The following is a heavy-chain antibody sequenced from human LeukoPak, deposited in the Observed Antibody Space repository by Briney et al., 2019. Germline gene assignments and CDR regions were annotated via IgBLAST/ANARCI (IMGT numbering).Heavy chain of an antibody. J-gene: IGHJ2*01. CDR2: IYSGGST. CDR1: GFTVSSNY. CDR3: ARESGPVVVTAIWYFDL. D-gene: IGHD2-21*02. Sequence: AGGSLRLSCAASGFTVSSNYMSWVRQAPGKGLEWVSVIYSGGSTYYADSVKGRFTISRDNSKNTLYLQMNSLRAEDTAVYYCARESGPVVVTAIWYFDLWGRGTLVTVSS. V-gene: IGHV3-66*01.